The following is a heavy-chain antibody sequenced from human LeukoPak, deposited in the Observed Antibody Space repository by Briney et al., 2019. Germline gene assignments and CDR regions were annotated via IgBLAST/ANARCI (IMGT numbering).Heavy chain of an antibody. Sequence: GGSLRLSCAASGFTSSNYGIHWVRQAPGKGLEWVAVISYDGSNEDYADSVKGRFTISRDNSKNTLYLQMNSLRAEDTAVYYCAKDKGYGDYVKYYFDYWGQGTLVTVSS. J-gene: IGHJ4*02. CDR3: AKDKGYGDYVKYYFDY. V-gene: IGHV3-30*18. CDR1: GFTSSNYG. D-gene: IGHD4-17*01. CDR2: ISYDGSNE.